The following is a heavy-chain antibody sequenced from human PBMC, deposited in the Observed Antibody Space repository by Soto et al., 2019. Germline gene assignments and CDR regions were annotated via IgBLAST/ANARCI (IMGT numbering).Heavy chain of an antibody. D-gene: IGHD6-6*01. J-gene: IGHJ4*02. V-gene: IGHV1-69*13. CDR1: GGSFSSYA. CDR3: AREYRSSSGRFDN. CDR2: IIPIFGTP. Sequence: SVKVSCKASGGSFSSYAISWVQQAPGQGLEWMGGIIPIFGTPSYAQKFQGRVTITADESTSTAYMELSSLRPEDTAVYYCAREYRSSSGRFDNWGQGTLVTVSS.